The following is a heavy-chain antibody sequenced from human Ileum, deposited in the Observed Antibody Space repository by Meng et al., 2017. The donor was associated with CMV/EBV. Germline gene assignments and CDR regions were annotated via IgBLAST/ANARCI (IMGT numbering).Heavy chain of an antibody. CDR3: AASTMVRGNWYFDL. CDR1: GFTFTSSA. D-gene: IGHD3-10*01. CDR2: IVVGSGNT. J-gene: IGHJ2*01. V-gene: IGHV1-58*01. Sequence: SVKVSCKASGFTFTSSAVQWVRQARGQRLEWIGWIVVGSGNTNYAQKFQERVTITRDMSTSTAYMELSSLRSEDTAVYYCAASTMVRGNWYFDLWGRGTRVTVSS.